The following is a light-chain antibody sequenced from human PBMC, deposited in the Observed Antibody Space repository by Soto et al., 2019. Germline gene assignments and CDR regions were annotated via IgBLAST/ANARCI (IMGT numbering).Light chain of an antibody. Sequence: NFMLTQPHSVSESPGKTVTISCTRTSGSIASNYVQWCQQRPGSAPTTVIFEDNQRPSGVPDRFSASIDSSSNSASLTISGLKTEDEADYYCQSYDSSNPYVVFGGGTKLSGL. CDR3: QSYDSSNPYVV. CDR1: SGSIASNY. V-gene: IGLV6-57*04. CDR2: EDN. J-gene: IGLJ2*01.